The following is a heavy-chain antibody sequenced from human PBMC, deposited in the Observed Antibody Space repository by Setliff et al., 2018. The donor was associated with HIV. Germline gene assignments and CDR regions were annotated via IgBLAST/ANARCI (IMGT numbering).Heavy chain of an antibody. V-gene: IGHV1-46*01. CDR3: GRAYDQDFLH. D-gene: IGHD2-2*01. CDR2: INPSGGST. CDR1: GYTFTSYY. J-gene: IGHJ1*01. Sequence: ASVKVSCKASGYTFTSYYMHWVRQAPGQGLEWMGIINPSGGSTSYAQKFQGRVTMTRDTSTNTVYMELSSLRSEDSAVYYCGRAYDQDFLHWGQGTVVTVSS.